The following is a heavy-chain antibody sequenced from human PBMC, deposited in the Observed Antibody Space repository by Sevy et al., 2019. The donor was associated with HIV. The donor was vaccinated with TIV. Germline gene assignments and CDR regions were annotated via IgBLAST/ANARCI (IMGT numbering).Heavy chain of an antibody. Sequence: GGYLRLSCAASGFTFSSYAMSWVRQAPGKGLEWVSAISGSGGSTYYADSVKGRFTISRDNSKNTLYLQMNSLRAEDTAPSYCAKRSRGYSYGCIVDYWGQGTLVTVSS. D-gene: IGHD5-18*01. CDR3: AKRSRGYSYGCIVDY. J-gene: IGHJ4*02. CDR2: ISGSGGST. V-gene: IGHV3-23*01. CDR1: GFTFSSYA.